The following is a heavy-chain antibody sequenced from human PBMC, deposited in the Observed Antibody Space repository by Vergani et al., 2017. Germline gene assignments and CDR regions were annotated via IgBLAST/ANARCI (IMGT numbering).Heavy chain of an antibody. CDR3: ARDNRGYGRSFDY. Sequence: QVQLVESGGGVVQPGRSLRLSCAASGFTFSSYGMHWVRQAPGKGLEWVAVIWYDGSNKYYADSVKSRFTISRDNSKNTLYLQMNSLRAEDTAVYYCARDNRGYGRSFDYWGQGTLVTVSS. CDR1: GFTFSSYG. J-gene: IGHJ4*02. D-gene: IGHD5-18*01. V-gene: IGHV3-33*01. CDR2: IWYDGSNK.